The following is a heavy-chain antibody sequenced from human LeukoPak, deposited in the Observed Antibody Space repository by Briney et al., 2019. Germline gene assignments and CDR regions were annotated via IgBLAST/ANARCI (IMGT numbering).Heavy chain of an antibody. Sequence: PGGSLRLSCAASGFTFSSYWMSWVRQAPGKGLEWVAKIKQDGSEKYYVDSVKGRFTISRDNAKNSLYLQMNSLRAEDTAVYYCARDGGGEYQLLYYFDYWGQGTLVNVSS. CDR1: GFTFSSYW. CDR3: ARDGGGEYQLLYYFDY. D-gene: IGHD2-2*01. CDR2: IKQDGSEK. J-gene: IGHJ4*02. V-gene: IGHV3-7*01.